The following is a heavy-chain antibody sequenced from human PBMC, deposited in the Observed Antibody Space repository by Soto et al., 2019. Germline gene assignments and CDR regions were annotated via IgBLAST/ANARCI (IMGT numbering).Heavy chain of an antibody. CDR3: ASGGSGSYYNVY. CDR1: GFNFSSYA. Sequence: GGSLRLSCASSGFNFSSYAMHWVRQAPGKGLEWVAVISYDGSNKYYADSVKGRFTISRDNSKNTLYLQMNSLRAEDTAVYYCASGGSGSYYNVYWGQGALVTVSS. V-gene: IGHV3-30-3*01. J-gene: IGHJ4*02. D-gene: IGHD3-10*01. CDR2: ISYDGSNK.